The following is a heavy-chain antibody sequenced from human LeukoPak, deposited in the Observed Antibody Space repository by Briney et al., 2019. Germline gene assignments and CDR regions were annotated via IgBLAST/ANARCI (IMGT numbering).Heavy chain of an antibody. J-gene: IGHJ4*02. Sequence: ASVKVSCKASGYTFTSYYIHWVRQAPGQGLEWMGIINPRFSSSRYAQKFQGRVSMTRDTSTSKVYMELRSLRSEDTAVYYCAREATSRLVPASAGKDFDYWGQGTLVTVSS. CDR1: GYTFTSYY. D-gene: IGHD6-13*01. CDR2: INPRFSSS. V-gene: IGHV1-46*01. CDR3: AREATSRLVPASAGKDFDY.